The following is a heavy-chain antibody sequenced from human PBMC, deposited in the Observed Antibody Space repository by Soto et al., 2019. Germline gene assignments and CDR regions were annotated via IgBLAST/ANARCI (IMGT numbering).Heavy chain of an antibody. V-gene: IGHV4-30-2*01. J-gene: IGHJ4*02. CDR3: ARGQVVAAQH. CDR2: IYHSGST. CDR1: GGSIRSGGYY. D-gene: IGHD2-15*01. Sequence: QLQLQESGSGLVTPSQTRSLTCAVSGGSIRSGGYYWRWIRQPPGKGLEWIGDIYHSGSTYYNPSLKSRVTISVDRSKNQVSLKLSSVSAADTAVYYCARGQVVAAQHCGQGTLLTVSS.